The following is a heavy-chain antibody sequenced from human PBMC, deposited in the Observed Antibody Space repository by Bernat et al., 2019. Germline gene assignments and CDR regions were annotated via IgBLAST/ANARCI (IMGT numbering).Heavy chain of an antibody. D-gene: IGHD3-22*01. CDR3: VRDLYYYDSSGYYWGY. Sequence: EVQLVESGGGVVRPGGSLRLSCAASGFTFDDYCMSWVRQAPGKGLEWVSGINWDGGSTGYADSVKGPFTISRDNAKNSLYLQMNSLRAEDTAVYYCVRDLYYYDSSGYYWGYWGQGTLVTVSS. V-gene: IGHV3-20*04. J-gene: IGHJ4*02. CDR1: GFTFDDYC. CDR2: INWDGGST.